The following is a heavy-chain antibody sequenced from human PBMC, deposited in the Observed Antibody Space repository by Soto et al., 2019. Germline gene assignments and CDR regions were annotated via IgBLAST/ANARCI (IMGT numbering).Heavy chain of an antibody. CDR3: ARNQNSGYYYGWAFDI. Sequence: PGGSLRLSCAASGFTFSSYGMHWVRQAPGKGLEWVAVIWYDGSNKYYADSVKGRFTISRDNSKNTLYLQMNSLRAEDTAVYYCARNQNSGYYYGWAFDIWGQGTMVTVSS. D-gene: IGHD3-22*01. CDR1: GFTFSSYG. J-gene: IGHJ3*02. V-gene: IGHV3-33*01. CDR2: IWYDGSNK.